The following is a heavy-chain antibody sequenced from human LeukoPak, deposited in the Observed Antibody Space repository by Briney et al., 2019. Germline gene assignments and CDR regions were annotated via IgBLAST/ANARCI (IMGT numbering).Heavy chain of an antibody. CDR2: ISAYNGNT. D-gene: IGHD2-15*01. Sequence: ASVKVSCKASGYTFTSYGISWVRQAPGQGLEWMGWISAYNGNTNYAQKLQGRVTMSTDTSTSTVYMELRSLRAEDTAVYYCARRAAAPSSYYYMDVWGKGTTVTVSS. V-gene: IGHV1-18*01. CDR1: GYTFTSYG. J-gene: IGHJ6*03. CDR3: ARRAAAPSSYYYMDV.